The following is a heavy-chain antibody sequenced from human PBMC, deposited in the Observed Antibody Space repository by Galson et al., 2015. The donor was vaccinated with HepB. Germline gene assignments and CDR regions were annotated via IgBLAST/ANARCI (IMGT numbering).Heavy chain of an antibody. CDR2: ISGSGILT. V-gene: IGHV3-23*01. Sequence: SLRLSCAASGFTFMNYAMSWVRQAPGKGLEWVSGISGSGILTYYADSVKGRFTVSRDNSKNTLYLQMDSLRADDTAVYYCARAISYYYGSGSYRILDPWGQGTLVTVSS. J-gene: IGHJ5*02. D-gene: IGHD3-10*01. CDR1: GFTFMNYA. CDR3: ARAISYYYGSGSYRILDP.